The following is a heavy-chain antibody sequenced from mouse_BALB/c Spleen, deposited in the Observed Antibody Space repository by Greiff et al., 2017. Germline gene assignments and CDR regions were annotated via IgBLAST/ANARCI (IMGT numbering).Heavy chain of an antibody. J-gene: IGHJ3*01. CDR3: ARPEGRFAY. V-gene: IGHV5-6*01. Sequence: EVHLVESGGDLVKPGGSLKLSCAASGFTFSSYGMSWVRQTPDKRLEWVATISSGGSYTYYPDSVKGRFTISRDNAKNTLYLQMSSLKSEDTAMYYCARPEGRFAYWGQGTLVTVSA. CDR1: GFTFSSYG. CDR2: ISSGGSYT.